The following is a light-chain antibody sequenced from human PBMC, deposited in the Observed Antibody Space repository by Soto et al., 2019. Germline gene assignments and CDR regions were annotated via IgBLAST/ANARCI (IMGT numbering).Light chain of an antibody. CDR2: EVN. V-gene: IGLV2-14*03. CDR3: SSYTDSSSLL. CDR1: TGDLGNHNY. J-gene: IGLJ2*01. Sequence: QSVLTQPASVSGSPGQSITISCTGTTGDLGNHNYVSWYQQHPGAAPRLVIYEVNNRPSGVSPRFSGSKSGNTASLTISGLQPEDEADYYCSSYTDSSSLLFGGGTQLTVL.